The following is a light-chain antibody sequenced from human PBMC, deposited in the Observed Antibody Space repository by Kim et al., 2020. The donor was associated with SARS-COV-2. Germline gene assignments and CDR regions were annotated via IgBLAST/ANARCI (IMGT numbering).Light chain of an antibody. CDR3: SSYAGSNNLV. J-gene: IGLJ3*02. CDR1: SNDIGGHNY. V-gene: IGLV2-8*01. CDR2: EVS. Sequence: QSALTQPPSASGSPGQSVAISCTGTSNDIGGHNYVSWYQQHPGKAPKLMIYEVSKRPSGVPDRFSGSKSGNTAYLIVSGLQAEDETFYYCSSYAGSNNLVFGGGTQLTVL.